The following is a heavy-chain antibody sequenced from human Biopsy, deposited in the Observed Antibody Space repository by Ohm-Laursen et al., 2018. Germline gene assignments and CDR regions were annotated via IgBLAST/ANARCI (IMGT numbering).Heavy chain of an antibody. D-gene: IGHD2/OR15-2a*01. J-gene: IGHJ6*02. Sequence: TLSLTCTVSGGSISSDYWSWIRQTPGKGLEWIGYIYYSGSTNYDPSLKSRVTISVDTSKNQFSLRLNSVTAADTAVYYCARATNSTGWPYYYFYGMDVWGQGTTVTVSS. CDR1: GGSISSDY. V-gene: IGHV4-59*01. CDR2: IYYSGST. CDR3: ARATNSTGWPYYYFYGMDV.